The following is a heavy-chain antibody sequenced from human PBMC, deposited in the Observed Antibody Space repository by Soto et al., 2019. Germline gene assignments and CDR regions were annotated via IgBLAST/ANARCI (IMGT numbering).Heavy chain of an antibody. CDR1: GYTFTGYY. D-gene: IGHD4-17*01. Sequence: ASVKVSCKASGYTFTGYYMHWVRQAPGQGLEWVGWINPNSGGTNYAQEFRGRVTLTRDTSISTAYMELSRLRSDDTALYYCARDYGDAFDIWGQGTMVTVSS. J-gene: IGHJ3*02. CDR3: ARDYGDAFDI. CDR2: INPNSGGT. V-gene: IGHV1-2*02.